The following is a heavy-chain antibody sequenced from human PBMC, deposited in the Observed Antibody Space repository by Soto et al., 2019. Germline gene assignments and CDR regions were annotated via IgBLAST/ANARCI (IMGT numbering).Heavy chain of an antibody. CDR3: AHRVLLTVFGLVTTTAIYFDF. J-gene: IGHJ4*02. CDR2: IYWDDDK. V-gene: IGHV2-5*02. CDR1: GFSLTTSGVG. Sequence: QITLNESGPTVVRPTETLTLTCRFSGFSLTTSGVGVGWIRQSPGKAPEWLALIYWDDDKRYSASLKSRLTITKDTSKDQVVLTVADLDPTDTATYYCAHRVLLTVFGLVTTTAIYFDFWGQGTPVAVSS. D-gene: IGHD3-3*01.